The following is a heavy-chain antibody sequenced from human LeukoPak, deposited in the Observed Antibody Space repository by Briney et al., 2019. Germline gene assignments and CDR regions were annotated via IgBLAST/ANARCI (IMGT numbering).Heavy chain of an antibody. J-gene: IGHJ4*02. CDR2: IYHSGST. CDR3: AREGQYYFDY. Sequence: SETLSLTCTVSGGSISSDGYSWSWLRQPPGKGLEWIGYIYHSGSTYYNPSLKSRVTMSVDRSKNQFSLKLSSVTAADTAVYYCAREGQYYFDYWGQGTLVTVSS. CDR1: GGSISSDGYS. V-gene: IGHV4-30-2*01.